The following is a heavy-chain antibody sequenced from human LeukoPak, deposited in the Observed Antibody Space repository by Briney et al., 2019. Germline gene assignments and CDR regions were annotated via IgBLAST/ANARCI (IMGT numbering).Heavy chain of an antibody. CDR3: ARDRASRAVAGTGLDY. J-gene: IGHJ4*02. CDR1: GFTFSTYS. V-gene: IGHV3-21*01. D-gene: IGHD6-19*01. CDR2: ISSSSSYI. Sequence: GGSLRLSCAASGFTFSTYSMNWVRQAPGKGLEWVSSISSSSSYIYYADSVKGRFTISRDNAKNSLYLQMNSLRAEDTAVYYCARDRASRAVAGTGLDYWGQGTLVTVSS.